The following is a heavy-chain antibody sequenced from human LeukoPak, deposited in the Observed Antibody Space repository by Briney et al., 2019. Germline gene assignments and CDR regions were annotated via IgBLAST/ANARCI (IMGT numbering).Heavy chain of an antibody. D-gene: IGHD3-10*01. J-gene: IGHJ3*02. CDR2: INHSGST. CDR1: GGSFSGYY. CDR3: ARHRRGAYDAFDI. Sequence: SETLSLTCAVYGGSFSGYYWSWIRQPPGKGLEWIGEINHSGSTNYNPSLKSRVTISVDTSKNQFSLKLSSVTAADTAVYYCARHRRGAYDAFDIWGQGTMVTVSS. V-gene: IGHV4-34*01.